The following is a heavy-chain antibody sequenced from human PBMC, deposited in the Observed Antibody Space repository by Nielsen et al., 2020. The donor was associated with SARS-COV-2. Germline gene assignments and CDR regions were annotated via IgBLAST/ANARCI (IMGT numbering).Heavy chain of an antibody. Sequence: GESLKISCAASRFTFSSYGMHWVRQAPGKGLVWVSRINSDGSSTSYADSVKGRFTISRDNAKNTLYLQMNSLRAEDTAVYYCARSRWLQDFDYWGQGTLVTVSS. D-gene: IGHD5-24*01. J-gene: IGHJ4*02. CDR3: ARSRWLQDFDY. CDR2: INSDGSST. V-gene: IGHV3-74*01. CDR1: RFTFSSYG.